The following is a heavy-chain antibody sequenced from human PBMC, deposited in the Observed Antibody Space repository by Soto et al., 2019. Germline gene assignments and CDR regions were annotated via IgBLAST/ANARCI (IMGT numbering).Heavy chain of an antibody. CDR2: ISSSGSII. V-gene: IGHV3-11*01. J-gene: IGHJ4*02. D-gene: IGHD3-22*01. Sequence: PGGSLRLSCAASGFTFSDYYMSWIRQAPGKGLEWVSYISSSGSIIYCADSVKGRFTISRDNARNSLYLQLNSLRAEDTAVYYCARDQGYYDSSGYFDYWGQGTLVTVSS. CDR3: ARDQGYYDSSGYFDY. CDR1: GFTFSDYY.